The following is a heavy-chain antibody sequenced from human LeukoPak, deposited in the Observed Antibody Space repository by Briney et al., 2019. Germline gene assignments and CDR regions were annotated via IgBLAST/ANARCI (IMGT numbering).Heavy chain of an antibody. J-gene: IGHJ4*02. CDR1: GFTVSSNY. V-gene: IGHV3-66*01. D-gene: IGHD2-15*01. CDR3: AXXXRRAVAALEYYFDY. CDR2: SYSGGST. Sequence: GGSLRLSCAAPGFTVSSNYMSWVRQAPGEGLEWVSVSYSGGSTYYADSVKGRFTISRDNSKNTLYLQMNSLRAEDTAVYYWAXXXRRAVAALEYYFDYWGQGTLVTVSS.